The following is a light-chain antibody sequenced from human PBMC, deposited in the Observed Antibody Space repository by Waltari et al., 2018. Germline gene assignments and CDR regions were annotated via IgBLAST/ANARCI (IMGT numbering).Light chain of an antibody. Sequence: QMTQSPSTLSASGGDRITITCRASQGIHTWLAWYQKKPGKAPKLLIHRASTLETGVPSRFSGSGSGTEFTLTISSLQPEDFATYYCQQYNSYSTFGPGTRVDIK. CDR2: RAS. CDR3: QQYNSYST. V-gene: IGKV1-5*03. CDR1: QGIHTW. J-gene: IGKJ3*01.